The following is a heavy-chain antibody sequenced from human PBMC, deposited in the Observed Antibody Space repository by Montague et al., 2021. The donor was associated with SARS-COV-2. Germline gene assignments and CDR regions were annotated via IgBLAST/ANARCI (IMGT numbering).Heavy chain of an antibody. Sequence: SLRLSCAASGFTVNSYSINWVRQAPGKGLEWVSSISSSSSYIYYADSVKGRFTISRDNAKNSLYLQMNSLRAEDTAVYYCARDRGRATDDYWGQGTLVTVSS. CDR1: GFTVNSYS. CDR3: ARDRGRATDDY. J-gene: IGHJ4*02. CDR2: ISSSSSYI. D-gene: IGHD5-12*01. V-gene: IGHV3-21*01.